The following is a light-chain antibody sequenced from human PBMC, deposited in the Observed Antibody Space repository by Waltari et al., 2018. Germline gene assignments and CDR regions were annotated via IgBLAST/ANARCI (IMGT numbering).Light chain of an antibody. Sequence: DIVMTQYPDSLAVSLGERATIHCKSSQSVLYNSNNKNYLAWFQQKPGQPPKLLIYWSSTRESGVPDRFSGSGSGTEFTLTISSLQAEDVAVYYCQQYYTTPYTFGQGTKLEIK. CDR2: WSS. V-gene: IGKV4-1*01. J-gene: IGKJ2*01. CDR1: QSVLYNSNNKNY. CDR3: QQYYTTPYT.